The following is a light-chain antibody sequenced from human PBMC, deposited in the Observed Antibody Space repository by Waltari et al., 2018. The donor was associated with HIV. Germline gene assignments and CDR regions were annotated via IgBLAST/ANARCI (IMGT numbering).Light chain of an antibody. V-gene: IGLV2-11*01. J-gene: IGLJ1*01. CDR3: CAYAGSYTYV. CDR1: SSDVGGYNY. Sequence: QSALTQPHSVSGSPGQSVTISCTGTSSDVGGYNYVSWYQQHPGKAPELVIYDVSKRPSGVPDRFSGSKSANTAALTISGLQAEDEADYYCCAYAGSYTYVFGTGTKVTVL. CDR2: DVS.